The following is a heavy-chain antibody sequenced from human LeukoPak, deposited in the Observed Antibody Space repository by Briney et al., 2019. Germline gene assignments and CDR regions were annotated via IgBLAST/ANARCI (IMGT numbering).Heavy chain of an antibody. CDR3: ARDDWNYGKYTFDL. CDR1: GFTFSTYG. J-gene: IGHJ3*01. CDR2: IWNDGSIK. V-gene: IGHV3-33*01. Sequence: GGSLRLSCAASGFTFSTYGMHWVRQAPGKGLEWVAVIWNDGSIKHYGDSVKGRFTISRDNSKNTLYLQMNSLRAEDTAMYYCARDDWNYGKYTFDLWGLGTMVTVAS. D-gene: IGHD1-7*01.